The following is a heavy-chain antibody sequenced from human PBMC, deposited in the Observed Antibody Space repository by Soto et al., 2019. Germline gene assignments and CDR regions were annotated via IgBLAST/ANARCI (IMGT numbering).Heavy chain of an antibody. Sequence: ASVKVSCKASGGTFSSYAISWVRQAPGQGLEWMGGIIPIFGTANYAQKFQGRVTITADESTSTAYMELSSLRSEDTAVYYCAREDYYDSSGYYAFDIWGQGTMVTVSS. CDR2: IIPIFGTA. D-gene: IGHD3-22*01. J-gene: IGHJ3*02. CDR1: GGTFSSYA. V-gene: IGHV1-69*13. CDR3: AREDYYDSSGYYAFDI.